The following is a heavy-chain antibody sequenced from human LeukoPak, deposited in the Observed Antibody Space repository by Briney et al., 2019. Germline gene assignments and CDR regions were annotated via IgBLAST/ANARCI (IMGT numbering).Heavy chain of an antibody. J-gene: IGHJ4*02. Sequence: PADTLSLTCAVSGYSISSGYYWGWIRQPPGKGLAWIASMSHTGITYYNPSLKSRVTISLDTSKNQFSLKMTSVTAADTAVYYCAREGRDMSPVTSFDYWGQGTLVIVSS. V-gene: IGHV4-38-2*02. CDR2: MSHTGIT. D-gene: IGHD4-17*01. CDR3: AREGRDMSPVTSFDY. CDR1: GYSISSGYY.